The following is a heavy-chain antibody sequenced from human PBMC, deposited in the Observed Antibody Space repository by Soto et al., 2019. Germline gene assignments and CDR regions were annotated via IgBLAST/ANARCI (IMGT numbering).Heavy chain of an antibody. CDR1: GYTFTSYG. Sequence: QVQLVQSGAEVKKPGASVKVSCKASGYTFTSYGISWVRQAPGQGLEWMGWISAYNGNTNYAQKLQGRVTMTTDTATSTAYRELRSLRSDDTAVYYCARENEEYDYIWGSYRYTFGYWGQGTLVTVSS. V-gene: IGHV1-18*01. CDR2: ISAYNGNT. CDR3: ARENEEYDYIWGSYRYTFGY. D-gene: IGHD3-16*02. J-gene: IGHJ4*02.